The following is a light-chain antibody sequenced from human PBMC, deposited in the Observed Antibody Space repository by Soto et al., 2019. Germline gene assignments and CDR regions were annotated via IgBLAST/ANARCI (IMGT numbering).Light chain of an antibody. J-gene: IGKJ1*01. CDR3: QQCDTSPWT. CDR1: QSISSY. V-gene: IGKV3-20*01. CDR2: GAS. Sequence: EIVLTQSPDTLSWSPGERATLSCRASQSISSYLAWYQQKPGQAPRLLIYGASSRATGIPDRFSGSGSGTDFTLAISRLEPGDSAVYFCQQCDTSPWTFGQGTKVEIK.